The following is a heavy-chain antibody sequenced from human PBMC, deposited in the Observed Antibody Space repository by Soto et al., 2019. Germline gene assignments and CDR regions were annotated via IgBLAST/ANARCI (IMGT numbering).Heavy chain of an antibody. V-gene: IGHV4-39*01. CDR2: IYYSGST. CDR1: GGSISSSSYY. J-gene: IGHJ4*02. CDR3: ARRRIAARHYFDC. D-gene: IGHD6-6*01. Sequence: SETLSLTCTVSGGSISSSSYYWGWIRQPPGKGLEWIGSIYYSGSTYYNPSLKSRVTISVDTSKNQFSLKLSSVTAADTAEYYCARRRIAARHYFDCWGQGTLVTVSS.